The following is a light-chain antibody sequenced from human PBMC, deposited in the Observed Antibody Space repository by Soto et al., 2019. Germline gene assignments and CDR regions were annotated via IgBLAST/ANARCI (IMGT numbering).Light chain of an antibody. V-gene: IGKV1-5*03. CDR2: KAS. J-gene: IGKJ1*01. CDR1: QSISSW. Sequence: DIQMTQSPSTLSASVGDRVTITCRASQSISSWLAWYQQKPGKAPKVLIYKASSLESGVPSRFSGSGSGTEFTLTISSLQRDDFGTYYCQQYKSYSEWTFGQGTKVEIK. CDR3: QQYKSYSEWT.